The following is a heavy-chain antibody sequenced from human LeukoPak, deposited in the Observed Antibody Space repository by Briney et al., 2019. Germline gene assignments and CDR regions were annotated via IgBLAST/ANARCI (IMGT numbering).Heavy chain of an antibody. Sequence: GESLKISCKGSGYRFTSYWIAWVRQMPGKGLEWMGSIYPCDSDTRYSPSFQAQVTISADRSISTAYLQWSSLKASDTAMYYCARPDNLPNAFDIWGQGTMVTVSS. V-gene: IGHV5-51*01. D-gene: IGHD1-1*01. CDR3: ARPDNLPNAFDI. CDR1: GYRFTSYW. CDR2: IYPCDSDT. J-gene: IGHJ3*02.